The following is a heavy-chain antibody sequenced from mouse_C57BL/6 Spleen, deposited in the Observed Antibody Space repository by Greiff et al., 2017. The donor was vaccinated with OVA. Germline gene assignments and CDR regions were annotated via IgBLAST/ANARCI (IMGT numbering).Heavy chain of an antibody. CDR2: INPNNGGT. CDR3: ARVDGYYGDYFDY. CDR1: GYTFTDYY. J-gene: IGHJ2*01. Sequence: VQLQQSGPELVKPGASVKISCKASGYTFTDYYMNWVKQSHGKSLEWIGDINPNNGGTSYNQKFKGKATLTVDKSSSTAYMELRSLTSEDSAVYYCARVDGYYGDYFDYWGQGTTLTVSS. D-gene: IGHD2-3*01. V-gene: IGHV1-26*01.